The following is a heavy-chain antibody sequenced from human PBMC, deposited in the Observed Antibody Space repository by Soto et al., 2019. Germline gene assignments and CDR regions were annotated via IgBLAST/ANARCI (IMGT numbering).Heavy chain of an antibody. D-gene: IGHD6-19*01. Sequence: SGPTLVNPTQTLTLTCTFSGFSFSTSQVGVGWVRQPPGKAQEWLAVIYWDDDKRYNPSLRSRLTITKDTSKNQVVLTMTNMDPVDTATYYCAHRPGGHMSGWDNGYFDYWGRGALVTVSS. J-gene: IGHJ4*02. CDR3: AHRPGGHMSGWDNGYFDY. CDR2: IYWDDDK. V-gene: IGHV2-5*02. CDR1: GFSFSTSQVG.